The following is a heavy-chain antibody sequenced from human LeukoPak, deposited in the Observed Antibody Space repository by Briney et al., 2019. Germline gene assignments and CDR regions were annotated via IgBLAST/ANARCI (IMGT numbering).Heavy chain of an antibody. Sequence: GESLKISCKGSGYSFTSYWIGWARQMPGKGLEWMGIIYPGDSDTRYSPSFQGQVTISADKSISTAYLQWSSLKASDSAIYYCARPSFSSGWTGFDYWGQGTLVTVSS. CDR3: ARPSFSSGWTGFDY. CDR1: GYSFTSYW. D-gene: IGHD6-19*01. J-gene: IGHJ4*02. CDR2: IYPGDSDT. V-gene: IGHV5-51*01.